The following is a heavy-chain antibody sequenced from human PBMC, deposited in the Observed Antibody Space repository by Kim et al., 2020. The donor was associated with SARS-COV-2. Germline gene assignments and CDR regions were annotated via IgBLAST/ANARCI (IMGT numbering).Heavy chain of an antibody. CDR3: AREVGYDPWGMDV. Sequence: GGSLRLSCAASGFTFSSYSMNWVRQAPGKGLEWVSSISSSSYIYYADSVKGRFTISRDNAKNSLYLQMNSLRAEDTAVYYCAREVGYDPWGMDVWGQGTTVTVSS. D-gene: IGHD6-13*01. V-gene: IGHV3-21*01. CDR1: GFTFSSYS. CDR2: ISSSSYI. J-gene: IGHJ6*02.